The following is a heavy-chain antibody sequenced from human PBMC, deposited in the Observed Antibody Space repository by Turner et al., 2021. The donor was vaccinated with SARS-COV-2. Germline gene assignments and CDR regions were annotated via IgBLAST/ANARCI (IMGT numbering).Heavy chain of an antibody. V-gene: IGHV3-30-3*01. CDR1: GFTFSNYA. Sequence: QVQLVESGGGVVQPGRSLSLSCSVCGFTFSNYAMHWVRQAPGKGLEWVAVISYDGSNKYYADSVKGRFTISRDNSKNTLYLQMNSLRAEDTAVYYCARDRIIWDRGVYYYYGMDVWGQGTTVTVSS. J-gene: IGHJ6*02. D-gene: IGHD1-26*01. CDR3: ARDRIIWDRGVYYYYGMDV. CDR2: ISYDGSNK.